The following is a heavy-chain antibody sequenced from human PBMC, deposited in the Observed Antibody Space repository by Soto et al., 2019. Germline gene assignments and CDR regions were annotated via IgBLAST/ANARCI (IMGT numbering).Heavy chain of an antibody. CDR2: TYYRSKWYN. Sequence: QVQLQQSGPGLVKPSQTLSLTCAISGDSVSSNSAAWNWIRQSPSRGLEWLGRTYYRSKWYNDYAVSVKSRITINPDTSKNQFSLQLNSVTPEDTAVYYCARAGRERQWLELIDAFDIWGQGTMVTVSS. D-gene: IGHD6-19*01. V-gene: IGHV6-1*01. CDR1: GDSVSSNSAA. CDR3: ARAGRERQWLELIDAFDI. J-gene: IGHJ3*02.